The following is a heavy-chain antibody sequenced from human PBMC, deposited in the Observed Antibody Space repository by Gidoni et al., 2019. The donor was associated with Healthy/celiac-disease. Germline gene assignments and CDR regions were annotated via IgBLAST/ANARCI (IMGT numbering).Heavy chain of an antibody. Sequence: QVQLQASGPGLVKPSGTLSLTCAVSGGSISSRNWWRWVRQPPGTGLEWIGEIYHSVRTNYNPSRKSRVTISVDKAKNQFSLKLSSVTAADTAVYYCARLVPAADYYGMDVWGQGTTVTVSS. V-gene: IGHV4-4*02. CDR2: IYHSVRT. D-gene: IGHD2-2*01. J-gene: IGHJ6*01. CDR1: GGSISSRNW. CDR3: ARLVPAADYYGMDV.